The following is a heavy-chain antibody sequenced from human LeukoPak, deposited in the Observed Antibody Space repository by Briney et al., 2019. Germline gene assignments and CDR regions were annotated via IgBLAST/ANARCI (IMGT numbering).Heavy chain of an antibody. D-gene: IGHD6-19*01. CDR2: ISPYNGDT. J-gene: IGHJ4*02. Sequence: GAAVKVSCKASGYTFTTYGVTWVRQPRGQGLEWMGWISPYNGDTNYAQNLKGRVTLTTDTSTSTAYMELRSLRSDDTAVYYCARDGAVAAVFDYWGQGTLVTVSS. V-gene: IGHV1-18*01. CDR1: GYTFTTYG. CDR3: ARDGAVAAVFDY.